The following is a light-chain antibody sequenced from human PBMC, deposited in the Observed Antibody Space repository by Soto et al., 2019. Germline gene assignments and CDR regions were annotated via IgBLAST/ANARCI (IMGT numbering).Light chain of an antibody. J-gene: IGKJ1*01. CDR1: QSINTW. Sequence: DIQMTQSPSTLSASVGDRVTITCRASQSINTWLAWYQLKPGRAPKLLIYKASTLESGVSSRFSGSGSGTKFTLTISSLQPDDFAAYDCQQYQTYSQFGQGTKVYIK. V-gene: IGKV1-5*03. CDR3: QQYQTYSQ. CDR2: KAS.